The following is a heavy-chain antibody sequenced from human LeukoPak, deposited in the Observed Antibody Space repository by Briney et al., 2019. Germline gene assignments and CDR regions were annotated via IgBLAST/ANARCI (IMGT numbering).Heavy chain of an antibody. V-gene: IGHV3-30-3*01. CDR2: ILPDGGNK. CDR1: GFIFSSFV. D-gene: IGHD4-23*01. Sequence: GGSLRLSCAVSGFIFSSFVMHWVRQAPGKGLEWVAAILPDGGNKHYADSVKGRVTISRDNSKNTLYLQMNSLRAEDTALYYCAIMTTVVTNFDYWGQGTLVTVSS. CDR3: AIMTTVVTNFDY. J-gene: IGHJ4*02.